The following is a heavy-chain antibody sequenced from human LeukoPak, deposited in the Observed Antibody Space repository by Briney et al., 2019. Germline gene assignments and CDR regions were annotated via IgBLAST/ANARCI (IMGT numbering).Heavy chain of an antibody. J-gene: IGHJ3*02. V-gene: IGHV4-34*01. CDR1: GESFSGYY. D-gene: IGHD2-2*01. CDR2: INHSGST. CDR3: ARETMPRDAFDI. Sequence: SETLSLTCAVYGESFSGYYWSWIRQPPGKGLEWIGEINHSGSTNYNPSLKSRVTISVDTSKNQFSLKLSSVTAADTAVYYCARETMPRDAFDIWGQGTMVTVSS.